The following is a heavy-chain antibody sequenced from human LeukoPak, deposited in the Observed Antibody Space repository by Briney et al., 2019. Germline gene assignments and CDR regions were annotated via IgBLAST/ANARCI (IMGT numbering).Heavy chain of an antibody. Sequence: ASVKVSCKASGGTFSNYAISWVRQAPGQGLEWMGRIIPILGIANYAQKFQGRVTITADKSTSTAHMELSSLRSEDTAVYYCASGDYDILTGYLYLFDYWGQGTLVTVSS. CDR1: GGTFSNYA. CDR2: IIPILGIA. CDR3: ASGDYDILTGYLYLFDY. D-gene: IGHD3-9*01. V-gene: IGHV1-69*04. J-gene: IGHJ4*02.